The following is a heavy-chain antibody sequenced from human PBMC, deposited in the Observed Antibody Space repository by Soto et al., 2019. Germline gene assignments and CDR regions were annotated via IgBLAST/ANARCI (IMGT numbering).Heavy chain of an antibody. CDR1: GYSFNDYW. D-gene: IGHD1-1*01. CDR2: VYPGDSDT. CDR3: VKGIRPPDS. V-gene: IGHV5-51*01. J-gene: IGHJ4*02. Sequence: PGESLKISCKASGYSFNDYWIGWVRQMTGKGLEWMGIVYPGDSDTRYSPSFQGQVTISADKSITTAYLQWSSLKASDTAMYFCVKGIRPPDSWGQGTQVTVSS.